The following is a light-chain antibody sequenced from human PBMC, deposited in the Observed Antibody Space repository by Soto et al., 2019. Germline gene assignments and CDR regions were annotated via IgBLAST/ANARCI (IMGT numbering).Light chain of an antibody. V-gene: IGLV2-14*01. CDR2: EVS. CDR1: SSDVGGYNY. CDR3: SSYTSSSTRV. J-gene: IGLJ3*02. Sequence: QSALTQPASVSGSPGQSITISCTGTSSDVGGYNYVSWYQQHPGKAPKLMIYEVSNRPSGVSNRFSGSKSGNTASLTISGLQAEDERDYYCSSYTSSSTRVFVGGTKLTVL.